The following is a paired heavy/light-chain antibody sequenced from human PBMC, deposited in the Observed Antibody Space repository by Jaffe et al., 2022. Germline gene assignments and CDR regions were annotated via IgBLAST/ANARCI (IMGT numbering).Heavy chain of an antibody. J-gene: IGHJ5*02. D-gene: IGHD2-21*01. V-gene: IGHV5-51*03. CDR1: GYIFTNFW. CDR3: VRLGNYGGPGWDWLDP. CDR2: IFPGDSNI. Sequence: EVLLAQSGAEMKKPGESLKISCKTSGYIFTNFWIGWVRQMPEKGLEWIGIIFPGDSNIIYSPSFQGHVSISADRSITTAYLHWSSLKASDTAMYYCVRLGNYGGPGWDWLDPWGQGTQVTVSS.
Light chain of an antibody. CDR1: QTVLYDSNNKNY. CDR2: WAS. V-gene: IGKV4-1*01. CDR3: QQYYRTPLT. Sequence: DIVMTQSPDSLAVSLGERATINCRSSQTVLYDSNNKNYLAWYQQRPGQPPKLLIYWASSRESGVPDRFSGSGSGTDFTLTITGLQAEDVAVYYCQQYYRTPLTFGGGTKVEIK. J-gene: IGKJ4*01.